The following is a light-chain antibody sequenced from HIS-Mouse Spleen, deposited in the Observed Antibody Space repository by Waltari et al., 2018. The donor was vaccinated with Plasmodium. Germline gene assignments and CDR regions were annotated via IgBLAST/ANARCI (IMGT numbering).Light chain of an antibody. Sequence: QSALTQPASVSGSPGQSITISCTGTSIDVGGSNYVSWYQQHPGKAPKLMSDEVSNRAAGVSKRFSGSKSGNTASLTISGLQAEDEADYYCSSYTSSSTRVFGTGTKVTVL. J-gene: IGLJ1*01. CDR2: EVS. CDR1: SIDVGGSNY. CDR3: SSYTSSSTRV. V-gene: IGLV2-14*01.